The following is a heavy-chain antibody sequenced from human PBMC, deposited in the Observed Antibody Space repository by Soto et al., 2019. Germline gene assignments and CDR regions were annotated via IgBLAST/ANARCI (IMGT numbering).Heavy chain of an antibody. CDR2: ISPNGGST. V-gene: IGHV1-46*01. D-gene: IGHD3-3*01. J-gene: IGHJ6*02. CDR3: ARDGYDFWSGYYPTTTHYYYYGMDV. CDR1: GYTFTSYC. Sequence: ASVKVSCKASGYTFTSYCISWVRQAPVQGLEWMGLISPNGGSTSYAQKFQGRVTMTRDTSTSTVYMELSSLRSEDTAVYYCARDGYDFWSGYYPTTTHYYYYGMDVWGQGTTVTVSS.